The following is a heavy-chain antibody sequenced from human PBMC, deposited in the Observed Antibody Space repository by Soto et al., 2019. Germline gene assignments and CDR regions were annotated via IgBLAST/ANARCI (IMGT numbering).Heavy chain of an antibody. CDR3: ARTYYFESSGYKLDY. CDR1: GYTFTTYW. Sequence: GESLKISCKGSGYTFTTYWIGWVRQMPGKGLEWMGIIYPGDSDTRYSPSFQGQVTISADKSINTAYLQWRSLEASDTAMYYCARTYYFESSGYKLDYWGQGTLVTVS. CDR2: IYPGDSDT. J-gene: IGHJ4*02. V-gene: IGHV5-51*01. D-gene: IGHD3-22*01.